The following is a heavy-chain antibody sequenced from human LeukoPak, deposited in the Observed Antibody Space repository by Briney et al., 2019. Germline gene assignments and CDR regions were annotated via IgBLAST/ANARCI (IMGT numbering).Heavy chain of an antibody. CDR2: IDTRSSVI. Sequence: GGSLRLSCAASAFTFSDHSMSWVRQAPGKGLEWISYIDTRSSVIYYRDSVMGRFTISRDNAKNSLYLQMNSLRDEDTAMYYCAREDDSWGPNNLDLWGQGTMVTVSS. J-gene: IGHJ3*01. CDR3: AREDDSWGPNNLDL. D-gene: IGHD7-27*01. V-gene: IGHV3-48*02. CDR1: AFTFSDHS.